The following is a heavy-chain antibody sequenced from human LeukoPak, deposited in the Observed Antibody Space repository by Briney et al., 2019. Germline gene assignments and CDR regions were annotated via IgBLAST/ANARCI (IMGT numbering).Heavy chain of an antibody. CDR1: GFRFSYYY. CDR3: ARDGAYADASGHQAEF. D-gene: IGHD2-15*01. Sequence: PGGSLRLSCTASGFRFSYYYMNWFRQTSGKRPEWLSYISHSAATVQYADSVRGRFTVSRDNRKNTLYLQMNSLRVEDTAVYYCARDGAYADASGHQAEFWGQGTLVTVSS. CDR2: ISHSAATV. J-gene: IGHJ1*01. V-gene: IGHV3-11*01.